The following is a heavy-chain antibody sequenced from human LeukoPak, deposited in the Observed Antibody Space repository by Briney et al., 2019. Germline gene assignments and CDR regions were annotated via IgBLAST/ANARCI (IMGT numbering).Heavy chain of an antibody. J-gene: IGHJ3*02. CDR1: GVTFSNNA. V-gene: IGHV1-69*05. CDR3: ARDIPGSSGYFNDAFDI. CDR2: IIPIFHRT. D-gene: IGHD3-22*01. Sequence: ASVKVSCKASGVTFSNNAINWVRQAPGQALEWIGRIIPIFHRTNYAQKFQGRVTVTTDELTSTAYMELSSLRSEDTAVYYCARDIPGSSGYFNDAFDIWGQGTMVIVSS.